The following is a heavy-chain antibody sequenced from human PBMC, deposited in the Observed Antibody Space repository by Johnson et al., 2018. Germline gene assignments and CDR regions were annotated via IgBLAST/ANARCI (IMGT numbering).Heavy chain of an antibody. D-gene: IGHD6-6*01. Sequence: QVQLQESGSGLVKPSQTRSLTCAVSGGSVTSDMSSWTWIRQPPGKGLEWIGYIYRDGNTFYNPLLRSRIIQSIDRSENRCSLILTAVTAAEPAVYYCVKGGVDQVVGSWRAFDIWGQGTMVTVSS. CDR1: GGSVTSDMSS. J-gene: IGHJ3*02. CDR3: VKGGVDQVVGSWRAFDI. CDR2: IYRDGNT. V-gene: IGHV4-30-2*01.